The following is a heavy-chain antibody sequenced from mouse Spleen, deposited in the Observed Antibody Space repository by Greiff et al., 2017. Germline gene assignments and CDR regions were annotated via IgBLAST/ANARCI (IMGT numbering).Heavy chain of an antibody. V-gene: IGHV1-26*01. Sequence: VQLQQSGPELVKPGASVKISCKASGYTFTDYYMNWVKQSHGKSLEWIGDINPNNGGTSYNQKFKGKATLTVDKSSSTAYMELRSLTSEDSAVYYCARFGGNYESRYFDVWGAGTTVTVSS. CDR2: INPNNGGT. CDR1: GYTFTDYY. CDR3: ARFGGNYESRYFDV. D-gene: IGHD2-1*01. J-gene: IGHJ1*01.